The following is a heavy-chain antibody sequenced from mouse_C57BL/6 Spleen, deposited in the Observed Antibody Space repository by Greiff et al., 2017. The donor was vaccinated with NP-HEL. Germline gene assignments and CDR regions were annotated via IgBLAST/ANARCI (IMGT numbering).Heavy chain of an antibody. Sequence: VQLQQSGAELARPGASVKMSCKASGYTFTSYTMHWVKQRPGQGLEWIGYINPSSGYTKYNQKFKDKATLTADKSSSTAYMQLSSLTSEYSAVYYCARSTTVVAKGWYFDVWGTGTTVTVSS. D-gene: IGHD1-1*01. CDR2: INPSSGYT. J-gene: IGHJ1*03. CDR1: GYTFTSYT. CDR3: ARSTTVVAKGWYFDV. V-gene: IGHV1-4*01.